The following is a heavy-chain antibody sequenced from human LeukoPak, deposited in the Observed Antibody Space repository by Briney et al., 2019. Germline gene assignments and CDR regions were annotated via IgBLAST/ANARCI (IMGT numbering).Heavy chain of an antibody. V-gene: IGHV1-2*06. D-gene: IGHD3-22*01. CDR3: ARDPAGYYYGSSADDAFDI. CDR1: GYTFTGYY. J-gene: IGHJ3*02. CDR2: INPNSGGT. Sequence: ASVKVSCKASGYTFTGYYMHWVRQAPGQGLEWMGRINPNSGGTNYAQKFQGRVTMTRDTSISTAYMELSRLRSDDTAVYYCARDPAGYYYGSSADDAFDIWGQGTMVTVSS.